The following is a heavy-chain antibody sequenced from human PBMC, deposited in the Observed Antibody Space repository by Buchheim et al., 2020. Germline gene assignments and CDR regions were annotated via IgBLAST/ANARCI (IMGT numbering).Heavy chain of an antibody. J-gene: IGHJ4*02. V-gene: IGHV3-11*01. D-gene: IGHD3-3*01. CDR2: ISDSGLTI. CDR3: ARLLPDFCSGTYYFDQ. Sequence: QVQLVESGGGLVKPGGSLRLSCGASSFNFSDYYMTWVRQAPGKGLEWISYISDSGLTISYADSVKGRFTVSRDNAQNSLFLQMNSLRAEDTAIYFCARLLPDFCSGTYYFDQWGQGTL. CDR1: SFNFSDYY.